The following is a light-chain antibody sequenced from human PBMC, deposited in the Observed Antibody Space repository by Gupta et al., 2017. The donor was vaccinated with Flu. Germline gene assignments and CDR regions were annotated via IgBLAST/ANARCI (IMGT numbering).Light chain of an antibody. V-gene: IGKV3-20*01. J-gene: IGKJ2*01. CDR2: AAS. CDR3: QQDSISMYT. CDR1: QSVNNNL. Sequence: EIVLTQSPGTLSLSPGERATLSCRARQSVNNNLLTWYQQKPGHAPRLLIYAASSRATGLADRFSGSGSGTYFTLTISRLEPEDFVVYYCQQDSISMYTFGQGTKLEIK.